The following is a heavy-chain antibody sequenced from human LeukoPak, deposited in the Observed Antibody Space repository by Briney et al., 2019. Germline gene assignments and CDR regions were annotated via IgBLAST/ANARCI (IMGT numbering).Heavy chain of an antibody. CDR2: LYTSGST. CDR1: GGSISSYY. Sequence: PSETLSLTCTVSGGSISSYYWSWIRQPAGKGLEWIGRLYTSGSTNYNPSLKSRVTMSVDTSKNQFSLKLSSVTAADTAVYYCARSRVGYCTGGVCPWYFDLWGRGTLVTVSS. CDR3: ARSRVGYCTGGVCPWYFDL. J-gene: IGHJ2*01. V-gene: IGHV4-4*07. D-gene: IGHD2-8*02.